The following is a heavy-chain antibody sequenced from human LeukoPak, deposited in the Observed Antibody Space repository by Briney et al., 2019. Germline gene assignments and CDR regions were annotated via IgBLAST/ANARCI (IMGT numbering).Heavy chain of an antibody. D-gene: IGHD3-22*01. CDR1: GFTFSSYA. CDR2: ISYDGSNK. Sequence: RSLRLSCAASGFTFSSYAMHWVRQAPGKGLEWVAVISYDGSNKYYADSVKGRFTISRDNSKNTLYLQMNSLRAEDTAVYYCARGQGSSGYYGAPYGDLDYWGQGTLVTVSS. CDR3: ARGQGSSGYYGAPYGDLDY. V-gene: IGHV3-30-3*01. J-gene: IGHJ4*02.